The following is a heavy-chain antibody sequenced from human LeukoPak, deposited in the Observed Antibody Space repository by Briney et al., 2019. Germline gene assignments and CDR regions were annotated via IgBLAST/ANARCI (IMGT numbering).Heavy chain of an antibody. CDR1: GFTFSSYE. J-gene: IGHJ4*02. CDR2: ISSSGSTI. Sequence: PGGSLRLSCAASGFTFSSYEMNWVRQAPGKGLEWVSYISSSGSTIYYADSVKGRFTISRDNAKNSLYLQMNSLRAEDTAVYYCGRDYSSGWDEEGYYFDYWGQGTLVVVSS. CDR3: GRDYSSGWDEEGYYFDY. D-gene: IGHD6-19*01. V-gene: IGHV3-48*03.